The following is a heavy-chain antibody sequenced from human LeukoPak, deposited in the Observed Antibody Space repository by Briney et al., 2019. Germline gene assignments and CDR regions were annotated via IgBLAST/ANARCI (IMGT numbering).Heavy chain of an antibody. J-gene: IGHJ4*02. Sequence: SETLSLTCTVSGASVSSSDYYWGWIRQPPGKGLEWIGYIIYSGSTNYNPSLKSRVTISVDTSKNQFSLKLSSVTAADTAVYYCASTGEMYRSGWYFEYWGQGTLVTVSS. D-gene: IGHD6-19*01. CDR2: IIYSGST. CDR1: GASVSSSDYY. V-gene: IGHV4-61*08. CDR3: ASTGEMYRSGWYFEY.